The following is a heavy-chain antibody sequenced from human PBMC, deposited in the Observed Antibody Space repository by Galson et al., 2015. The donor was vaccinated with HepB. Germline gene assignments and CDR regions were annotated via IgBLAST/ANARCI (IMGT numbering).Heavy chain of an antibody. D-gene: IGHD1-26*01. V-gene: IGHV4-61*08. CDR3: AKIEWGLLRWFDP. CDR1: GDSVSRDDTY. Sequence: TLSLTCTVSGDSVSRDDTYWSWIRQRPGKGLEWIGYIYYSGTTNFNPSLKSRVTISVDTSKNQFSLKLTSVTAADTAMYYCAKIEWGLLRWFDPWGQGTLVTVSS. CDR2: IYYSGTT. J-gene: IGHJ5*02.